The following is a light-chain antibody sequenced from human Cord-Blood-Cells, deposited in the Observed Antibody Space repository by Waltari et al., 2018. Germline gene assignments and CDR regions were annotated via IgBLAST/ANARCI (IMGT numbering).Light chain of an antibody. V-gene: IGKV3-15*01. J-gene: IGKJ5*01. CDR2: GAS. CDR1: QSVSSN. Sequence: IVMTHSPATLSVSPGERATLSCRASQSVSSNLAWYQQKPGQAPRLLIYGASTRATGLPARFSGSGSGTECTLTISSLQAEEFAVYYCQQYNNWPPTFGQGTRLEIK. CDR3: QQYNNWPPT.